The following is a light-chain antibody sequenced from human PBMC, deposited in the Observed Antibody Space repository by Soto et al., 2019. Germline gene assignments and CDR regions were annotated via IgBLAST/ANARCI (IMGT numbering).Light chain of an antibody. V-gene: IGKV1-5*03. Sequence: DIQMTHSPSTLSGSVGDRVTITCRASQTISSRLAWYQQKPGKAPKLLIYKASTLKSGVPSRFSGSGSRKEFTLTISSLQPDDFASYYCLHYNSYSEAFGHGNKVHIX. CDR1: QTISSR. J-gene: IGKJ1*01. CDR2: KAS. CDR3: LHYNSYSEA.